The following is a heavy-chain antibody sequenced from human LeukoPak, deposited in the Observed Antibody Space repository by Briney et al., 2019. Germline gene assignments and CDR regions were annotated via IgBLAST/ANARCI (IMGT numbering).Heavy chain of an antibody. CDR2: INGGGSPI. Sequence: GGSLGLSCAASGFIFSRDMNWVRQAPGKGLEWVAYINGGGSPIYYADSVRGRFTISRDNAKNSLYLQMNSLRAEDTAVYYCVRDNPRCCGVIPSNIDDYWGQGTLVTVSS. CDR3: VRDNPRCCGVIPSNIDDY. V-gene: IGHV3-48*01. CDR1: GFIFSRD. J-gene: IGHJ4*02. D-gene: IGHD2/OR15-2a*01.